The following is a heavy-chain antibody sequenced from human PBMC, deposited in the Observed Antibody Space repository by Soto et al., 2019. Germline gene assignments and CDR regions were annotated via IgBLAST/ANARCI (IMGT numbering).Heavy chain of an antibody. CDR3: ATALYPLGYYFGY. CDR2: MNPKSGNT. J-gene: IGHJ4*02. CDR1: GYTFTSYD. V-gene: IGHV1-8*01. Sequence: QVQLVQSGAEVKKPGASVKVSCKASGYTFTSYDINWVRQATGQGLEWMGWMNPKSGNTGYAQKFQGRVTMTRNTALSTAYKEQSSLRSEDTAVYYCATALYPLGYYFGYRGQGNLVPGSS. D-gene: IGHD2-2*02.